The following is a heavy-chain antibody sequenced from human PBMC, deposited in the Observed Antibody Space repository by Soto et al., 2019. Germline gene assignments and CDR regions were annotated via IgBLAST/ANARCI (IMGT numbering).Heavy chain of an antibody. D-gene: IGHD2-21*01. CDR3: ARGPNSEC. V-gene: IGHV3-53*01. Sequence: EERLVQSGGGLVQPGGSLRLSCAASWFSGGGNYMSWVRQAPGKGLELVSLIYSGGNPFYADSMKGRFTLSRDNSNNMLYLQMDSLRAEDTAVYYCARGPNSECWGQGTLVIVSS. CDR1: WFSGGGNY. J-gene: IGHJ4*02. CDR2: IYSGGNP.